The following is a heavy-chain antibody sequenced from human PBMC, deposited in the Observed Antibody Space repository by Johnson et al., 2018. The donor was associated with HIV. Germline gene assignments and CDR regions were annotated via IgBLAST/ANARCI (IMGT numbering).Heavy chain of an antibody. D-gene: IGHD3-3*01. Sequence: QVLLLESGGALVQPGGSLRLSCAASGFTVSNNYMSWVRQVPWSGLEWVAVISHDGSNKYYADSVKGLFTISRDNSKNTLYLQMNSLRAEDTAVYYCAKALGGYAFDIWGQGTMVTVSS. J-gene: IGHJ3*02. V-gene: IGHV3-30*18. CDR3: AKALGGYAFDI. CDR1: GFTVSNNY. CDR2: ISHDGSNK.